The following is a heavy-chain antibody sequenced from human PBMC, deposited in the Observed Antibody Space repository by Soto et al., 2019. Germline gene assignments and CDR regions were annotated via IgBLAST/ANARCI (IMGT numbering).Heavy chain of an antibody. J-gene: IGHJ4*02. CDR3: AREPPETPPDY. Sequence: ASVKVSCKASGCTFSDYGFSWLRQAPGQGLEWMGWISAKNGDTNFAQKFRGRVTMTTDTSTSTVYMELRSLKVDDTAVYYCAREPPETPPDYWGQGTLVTVSS. V-gene: IGHV1-18*01. CDR2: ISAKNGDT. CDR1: GCTFSDYG.